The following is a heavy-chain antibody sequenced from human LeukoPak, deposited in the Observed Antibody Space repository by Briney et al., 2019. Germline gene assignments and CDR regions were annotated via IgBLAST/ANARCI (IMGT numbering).Heavy chain of an antibody. CDR1: GFTFDDYA. D-gene: IGHD2-21*02. J-gene: IGHJ4*02. V-gene: IGHV3-9*01. Sequence: PGGSLRLSCAASGFTFDDYAMYWVRQAPGKGLEWVSGISWNSGSIGYADSVKGRFTISRDNAKNSLYLQMNSLRAEDTALYYCAKALGSVTPYYFDYWGQGTLVTVSS. CDR2: ISWNSGSI. CDR3: AKALGSVTPYYFDY.